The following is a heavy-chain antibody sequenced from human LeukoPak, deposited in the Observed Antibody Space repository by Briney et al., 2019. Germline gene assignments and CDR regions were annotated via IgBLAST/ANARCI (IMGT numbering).Heavy chain of an antibody. D-gene: IGHD3-22*01. J-gene: IGHJ4*02. CDR2: ISSSSSYI. V-gene: IGHV3-21*01. CDR3: ARDYPEDYYDSSGSVDY. Sequence: GGSPRLSCAASGFTFSSYSMNWVRQAPGKGLEWVSSISSSSSYIYYADSVKGRFTISRDNAKNSLYLQVNSLRAEDTAVYYCARDYPEDYYDSSGSVDYWGQGTLVTVSS. CDR1: GFTFSSYS.